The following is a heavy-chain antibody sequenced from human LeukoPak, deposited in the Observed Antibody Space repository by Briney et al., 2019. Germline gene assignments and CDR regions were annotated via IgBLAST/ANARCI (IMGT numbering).Heavy chain of an antibody. CDR3: AKDSAGCGYCGGGGCSLCGSDY. J-gene: IGHJ4*02. V-gene: IGHV3-11*01. Sequence: GGSLRLSCPASGFTFSDYYMSWIRQAPGKGLEWVSYISSGGSTIYYADSVRGRFTISRDYSKNTLYLQMNSLRADDTAVYYCAKDSAGCGYCGGGGCSLCGSDYWGQGTLVTVSS. CDR1: GFTFSDYY. D-gene: IGHD2-15*01. CDR2: ISSGGSTI.